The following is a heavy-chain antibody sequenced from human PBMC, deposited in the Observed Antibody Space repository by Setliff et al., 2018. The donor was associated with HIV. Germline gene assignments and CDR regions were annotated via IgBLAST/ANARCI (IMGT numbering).Heavy chain of an antibody. D-gene: IGHD1-26*01. V-gene: IGHV7-4-1*01. J-gene: IGHJ5*02. CDR1: GYSFTSYG. CDR2: ISTNTGDP. Sequence: ASVKVSCKASGYSFTSYGMSWVRQAPGQGLEWMGRISTNTGDPMYAQGFTGRFVFSLDITVNTAYLQISSLKTEDTAVYYCARESDDGNFLGWFDPWGQGTLVTVSS. CDR3: ARESDDGNFLGWFDP.